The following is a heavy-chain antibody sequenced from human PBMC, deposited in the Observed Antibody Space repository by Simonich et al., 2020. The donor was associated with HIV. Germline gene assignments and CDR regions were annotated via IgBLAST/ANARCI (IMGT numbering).Heavy chain of an antibody. D-gene: IGHD3-10*01. CDR3: AKAYGNYYYYGMDV. CDR1: GFTFSSYA. J-gene: IGHJ6*02. V-gene: IGHV3-23*01. CDR2: ISVSGGST. Sequence: EVQLLESGGGLVQPGGSLRLSCAASGFTFSSYAMSWVRQAPGKGLEWVSAISVSGGSTYYADSVKGRFTISRDNSKNTLYLQMNSLRAEDTAVYYCAKAYGNYYYYGMDVWGQGTTVTVSS.